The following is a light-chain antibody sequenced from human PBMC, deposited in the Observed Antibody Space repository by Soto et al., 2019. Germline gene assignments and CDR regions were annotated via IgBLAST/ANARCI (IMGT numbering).Light chain of an antibody. CDR1: QSISNY. Sequence: DIQMTQSPSTLPASVGDRVTITCRASQSISNYLNWYQHKPGKAPKVLISAASNLQSGVPSRFSGSGSGTVFTLTISSLQPEDFATYFCQQSYTLSPLTFGGGTKVDIK. V-gene: IGKV1-39*01. J-gene: IGKJ4*01. CDR2: AAS. CDR3: QQSYTLSPLT.